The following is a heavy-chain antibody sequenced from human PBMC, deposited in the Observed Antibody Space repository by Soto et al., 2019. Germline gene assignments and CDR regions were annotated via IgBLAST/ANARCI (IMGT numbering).Heavy chain of an antibody. J-gene: IGHJ4*02. CDR1: GYTLTELS. V-gene: IGHV1-24*01. CDR2: FDPEDGET. Sequence: ASVKVSCKVSGYTLTELSMHWVRQAPGKGLEWMGGFDPEDGETIYAQKFQGRVTMTEDTSTDTAYMELSSLRSEDTAVYYCATGRFYCTNGVCSSSLDYWGQGTLVTVSS. CDR3: ATGRFYCTNGVCSSSLDY. D-gene: IGHD2-8*01.